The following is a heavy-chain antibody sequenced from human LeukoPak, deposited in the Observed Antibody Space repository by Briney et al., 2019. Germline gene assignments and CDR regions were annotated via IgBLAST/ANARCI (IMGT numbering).Heavy chain of an antibody. CDR1: GGSLSSYY. CDR3: AQSGSGSYYSY. Sequence: SETLSLTCTVSGGSLSSYYWSWIRQPAGKGLEWIGRIYTSGSTTYNPSLKSRVTMSVGTSKNQFSLKLSSVTAADTAVYYCAQSGSGSYYSYWGQGTLGTVSS. CDR2: IYTSGST. J-gene: IGHJ4*02. D-gene: IGHD3-10*01. V-gene: IGHV4-4*07.